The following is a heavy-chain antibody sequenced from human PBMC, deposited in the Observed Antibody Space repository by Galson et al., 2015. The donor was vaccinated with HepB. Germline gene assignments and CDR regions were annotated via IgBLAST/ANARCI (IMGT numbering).Heavy chain of an antibody. V-gene: IGHV4-34*01. Sequence: ETLSLTCAVYGGSFSGYYWIWIRQPPGKGLEWIGEINHSGSTNYNPSLKSRVTISVDTSKNQFSLQLNSVTAADTAVYYCARGASTPYCSSTSCYLWFDPWGQGTLVTVSS. CDR2: INHSGST. J-gene: IGHJ5*02. CDR3: ARGASTPYCSSTSCYLWFDP. D-gene: IGHD2-2*01. CDR1: GGSFSGYY.